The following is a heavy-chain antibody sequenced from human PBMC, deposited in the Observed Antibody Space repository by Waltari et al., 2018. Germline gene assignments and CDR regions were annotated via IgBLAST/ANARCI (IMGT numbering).Heavy chain of an antibody. V-gene: IGHV4-59*01. CDR2: IYYSGST. J-gene: IGHJ4*02. CDR1: VASISSYS. CDR3: ARHPTGTRYFDY. D-gene: IGHD1-1*01. Sequence: QVHLREPAPERGNLSETLSPTCPSSVASISSYSGTGIRQPPGKGLKWIGYIYYSGSTNYSPSLKSRVTISVDTSKNQFSLKLSSVTAADTAVYYCARHPTGTRYFDYWGQGTLVIVSS.